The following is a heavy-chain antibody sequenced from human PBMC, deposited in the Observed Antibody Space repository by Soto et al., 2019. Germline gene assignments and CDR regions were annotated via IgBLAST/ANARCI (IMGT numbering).Heavy chain of an antibody. D-gene: IGHD5-12*01. CDR2: ISSDGFNK. J-gene: IGHJ4*02. Sequence: QVQLVESGGGVVQPGRSLRLSCTASEFTFNTYAMHWVRQAPGRGLEWVAIISSDGFNKYYADSVKGRFTISRDNSKNTLYVQMNSLRADDTAVYYCAKDPITKGWSANYFAYWGQGTLVTVSS. V-gene: IGHV3-30*18. CDR1: EFTFNTYA. CDR3: AKDPITKGWSANYFAY.